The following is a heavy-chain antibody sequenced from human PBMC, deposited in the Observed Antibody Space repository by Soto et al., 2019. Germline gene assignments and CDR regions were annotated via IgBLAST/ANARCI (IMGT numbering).Heavy chain of an antibody. D-gene: IGHD2-8*01. CDR2: MNPNSGNT. J-gene: IGHJ5*02. Sequence: ASVKVSCKASGYTFTSYDINWVRQATGQGLEWMGWMNPNSGNTGYAQKFQGRVTMTRNTSISTAYMELSSLRSEDTAVYYCARGQIVLMVYANWFDPWGQGTLVTVSS. V-gene: IGHV1-8*01. CDR1: GYTFTSYD. CDR3: ARGQIVLMVYANWFDP.